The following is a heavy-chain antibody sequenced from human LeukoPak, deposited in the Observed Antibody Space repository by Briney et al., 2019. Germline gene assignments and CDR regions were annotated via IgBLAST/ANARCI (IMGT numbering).Heavy chain of an antibody. Sequence: GGSLRLSCAASGFTFTSYWMSWVRQAPGKGLEWVANIKQDGSEQDYMDSMKGRFTISRDNAKNSVYLQMNSLGAEDTAVYYCARIGYSSSCFDYWGQGTLVTVSS. J-gene: IGHJ4*02. D-gene: IGHD6-13*01. CDR3: ARIGYSSSCFDY. CDR2: IKQDGSEQ. CDR1: GFTFTSYW. V-gene: IGHV3-7*01.